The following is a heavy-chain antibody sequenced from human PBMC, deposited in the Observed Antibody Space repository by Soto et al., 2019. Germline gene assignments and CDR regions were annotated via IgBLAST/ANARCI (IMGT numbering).Heavy chain of an antibody. CDR3: ARGVTVTESLYLRYYYYYYMDV. CDR2: MNPNSGNT. J-gene: IGHJ6*03. Sequence: EASVKVSCKASGYTFTSYDINWVRQATGQGLEWMGWMNPNSGNTGYAQKFQGRVTMTRNTSISTAYMELSSLRSEDTAVYYCARGVTVTESLYLRYYYYYYMDVWGKGTTVTVSS. CDR1: GYTFTSYD. D-gene: IGHD4-17*01. V-gene: IGHV1-8*01.